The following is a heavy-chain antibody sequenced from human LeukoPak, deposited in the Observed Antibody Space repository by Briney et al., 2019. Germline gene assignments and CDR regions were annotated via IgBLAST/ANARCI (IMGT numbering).Heavy chain of an antibody. CDR3: AREPRRYSSGPFDY. J-gene: IGHJ4*02. Sequence: ASVKVSCKASGYTFTGYYMHWVRQAPGQGLEWMGRINPNSGGTNYAQKFQGRVTMTRDTSISTAYMELSRLRSDDTAVYYCAREPRRYSSGPFDYWGQGTLVTVSS. CDR1: GYTFTGYY. V-gene: IGHV1-2*06. D-gene: IGHD6-25*01. CDR2: INPNSGGT.